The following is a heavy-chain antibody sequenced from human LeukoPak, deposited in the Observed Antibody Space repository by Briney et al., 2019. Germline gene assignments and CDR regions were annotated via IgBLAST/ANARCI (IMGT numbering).Heavy chain of an antibody. CDR3: AKCRYSLYSSSWYYFDY. D-gene: IGHD6-13*01. Sequence: PGGSLRLSCAASGFTFSTYAMTWVRQAPGKGLEWVSAISAGGGTTYYADSVKGRFTISRDNSKNTLYLQMNSLRAEDTAVYYCAKCRYSLYSSSWYYFDYWGQGTLVTVSS. CDR2: ISAGGGTT. J-gene: IGHJ4*02. V-gene: IGHV3-23*01. CDR1: GFTFSTYA.